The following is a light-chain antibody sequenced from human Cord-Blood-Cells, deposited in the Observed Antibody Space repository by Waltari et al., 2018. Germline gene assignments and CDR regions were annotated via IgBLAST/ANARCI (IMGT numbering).Light chain of an antibody. CDR2: AAS. Sequence: DIQMTQSPSSLSASVGDRVTITCRASQRISSYLNWYQQKPGKAPKLLFYAASRLQSGVPSRFSGSGSGTDFTLTISSLQPEDFATYYCQQSYSTPYTFGQGTKLEIK. CDR3: QQSYSTPYT. V-gene: IGKV1-39*01. CDR1: QRISSY. J-gene: IGKJ2*01.